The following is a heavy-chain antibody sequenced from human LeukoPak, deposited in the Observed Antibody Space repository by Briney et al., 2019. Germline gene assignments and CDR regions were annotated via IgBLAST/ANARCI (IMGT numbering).Heavy chain of an antibody. Sequence: ASVKVSCKASGYTFTGYYMHWVRQAPGQGLEWMGWINPNRGGTNYGQKFQGRVTMTRDTSISTAYMELSRLRSDDTAVYYCARGGYGDYRLHYYHYGMDVWGQGTTVTVSS. V-gene: IGHV1-2*02. J-gene: IGHJ6*02. CDR2: INPNRGGT. D-gene: IGHD4-17*01. CDR1: GYTFTGYY. CDR3: ARGGYGDYRLHYYHYGMDV.